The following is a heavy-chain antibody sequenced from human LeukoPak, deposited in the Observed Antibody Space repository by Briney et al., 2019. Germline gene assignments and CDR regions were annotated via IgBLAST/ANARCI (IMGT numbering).Heavy chain of an antibody. CDR2: ISSSSSYI. V-gene: IGHV3-21*01. CDR3: ARDEAPRDFWSGYYPDY. CDR1: GFPFSSYS. J-gene: IGHJ4*02. Sequence: GGSLRLSCAASGFPFSSYSMNWVRQAPGKGLEWVSSISSSSSYIYYADSVKGRFTIPRDNAKNSLYLQMNSLRAEDTAVYYCARDEAPRDFWSGYYPDYWGQGTLVTVSS. D-gene: IGHD3-3*01.